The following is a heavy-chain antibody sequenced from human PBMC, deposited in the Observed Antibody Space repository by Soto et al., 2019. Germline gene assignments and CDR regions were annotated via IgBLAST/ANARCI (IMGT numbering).Heavy chain of an antibody. J-gene: IGHJ6*02. Sequence: QMQLVQSGPEVKKPGTSVKVSCKASGFTFTSSAMQWVRQARGQRLEWIGWIVVGSGNTNYAQKFQERVTITRDMSTSTAYMELSSPRSEDTAVYYCAAGDGSYGRYYYYYGMDVWGQGTTVTVSS. CDR2: IVVGSGNT. CDR1: GFTFTSSA. CDR3: AAGDGSYGRYYYYYGMDV. D-gene: IGHD1-26*01. V-gene: IGHV1-58*02.